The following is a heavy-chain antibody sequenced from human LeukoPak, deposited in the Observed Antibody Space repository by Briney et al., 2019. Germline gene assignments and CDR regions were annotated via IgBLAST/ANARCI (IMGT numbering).Heavy chain of an antibody. D-gene: IGHD3-16*02. V-gene: IGHV4-34*01. Sequence: PSETLSLTCAVYGGSFSGYYWSWIRQPPGKGLEWIGEINHSGSTNYNPSLKSRVTISVDTSKNQFSLKLSSVTAADTAVYYCARTVMLSQVSDVWGQGTTVTVSS. J-gene: IGHJ6*02. CDR3: ARTVMLSQVSDV. CDR1: GGSFSGYY. CDR2: INHSGST.